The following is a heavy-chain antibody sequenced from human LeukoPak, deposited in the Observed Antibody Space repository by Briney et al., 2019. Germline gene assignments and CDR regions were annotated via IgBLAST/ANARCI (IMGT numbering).Heavy chain of an antibody. J-gene: IGHJ6*02. V-gene: IGHV4-30-4*01. CDR1: GGSISSGDYY. Sequence: SETLSLTCTVSGGSISSGDYYWSWIRQPPGKGLEWIGYIYYSGSTYYNPSLKSRVTISVDTSKNQFSLKLSSVTAADTAVYYCASQKQGDRYDFRSNYYGMDVWGQGTTVTVSS. D-gene: IGHD3-3*01. CDR3: ASQKQGDRYDFRSNYYGMDV. CDR2: IYYSGST.